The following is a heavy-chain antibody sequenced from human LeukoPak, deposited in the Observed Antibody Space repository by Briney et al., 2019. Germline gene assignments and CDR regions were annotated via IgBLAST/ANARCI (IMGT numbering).Heavy chain of an antibody. CDR1: GYTFTTYA. V-gene: IGHV7-4-1*02. Sequence: ASVKVSCKASGYTFTTYALNWVRQAPGQGLECMGWINTNTGNPTYAQGFTGRFVFSVDTSVSTAYLQISSLKAEDTAVYYCARGVEDTGDYWGQGTLVTVSS. J-gene: IGHJ4*02. CDR3: ARGVEDTGDY. CDR2: INTNTGNP. D-gene: IGHD2-15*01.